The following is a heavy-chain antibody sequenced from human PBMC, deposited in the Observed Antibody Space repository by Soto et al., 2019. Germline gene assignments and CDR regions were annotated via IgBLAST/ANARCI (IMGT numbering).Heavy chain of an antibody. CDR1: GYTFTSYD. J-gene: IGHJ6*02. Sequence: ASVKVSCKASGYTFTSYDINWVRQATGQGLEWMGWMNPNSGNTGYAQKFQGRVTMTSNTSISTAYVELSSLISVDTAVYYCARGQLSSSWSPSYYYGMDVWGQGTTVTVSS. V-gene: IGHV1-8*01. CDR2: MNPNSGNT. CDR3: ARGQLSSSWSPSYYYGMDV. D-gene: IGHD6-13*01.